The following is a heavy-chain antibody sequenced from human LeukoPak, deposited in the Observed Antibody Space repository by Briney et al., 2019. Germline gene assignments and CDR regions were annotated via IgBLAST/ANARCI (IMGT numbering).Heavy chain of an antibody. CDR3: ARDLEAYCSSTSCPGRGY. V-gene: IGHV1-2*02. Sequence: ASVKVSCKASGYTFTGYYMHWVRQAPGQGLEWMGWINPNSGGTNYAQKFQGRVTMTRDTSISTAYMELSRLRSDDTAVYYCARDLEAYCSSTSCPGRGYWGQGTLVTVSS. CDR2: INPNSGGT. D-gene: IGHD2-2*01. J-gene: IGHJ4*02. CDR1: GYTFTGYY.